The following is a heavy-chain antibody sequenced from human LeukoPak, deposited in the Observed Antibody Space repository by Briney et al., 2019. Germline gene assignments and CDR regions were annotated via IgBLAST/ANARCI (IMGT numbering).Heavy chain of an antibody. CDR3: AKRPYYGSGSFDY. CDR2: INWNGRST. Sequence: PGGSLRLSCAASGFTFDDYGMSWVRQAPGKGLEWVSGINWNGRSTGYADSVKGRFTISRDNSKNTLYLQMNNLRAEDTAVYYCAKRPYYGSGSFDYWGQGTLVTVSS. J-gene: IGHJ4*02. V-gene: IGHV3-20*04. CDR1: GFTFDDYG. D-gene: IGHD3-10*01.